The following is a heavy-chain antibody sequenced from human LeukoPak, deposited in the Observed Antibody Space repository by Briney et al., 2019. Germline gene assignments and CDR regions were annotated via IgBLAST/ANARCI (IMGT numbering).Heavy chain of an antibody. CDR1: GFTFRDYN. V-gene: IGHV3-11*01. CDR3: ARSIGLTGGGVDV. Sequence: PGGSLRLSCAASGFTFRDYNMNWVRQAPGKGLEWVSYITDSGSTTHYADSVNGRFTISRDNAKNSLYLQMNSLRAEDSAVYYCARSIGLTGGGVDVWGRGTTVTVSS. J-gene: IGHJ6*02. CDR2: ITDSGSTT. D-gene: IGHD3-9*01.